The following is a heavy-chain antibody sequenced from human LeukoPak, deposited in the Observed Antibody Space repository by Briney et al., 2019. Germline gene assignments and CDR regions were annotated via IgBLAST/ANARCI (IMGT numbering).Heavy chain of an antibody. V-gene: IGHV4-34*01. CDR2: INHSGST. CDR3: ASVAFDSPFDY. J-gene: IGHJ4*02. Sequence: PSETLSLTCAVYGGSFSGYYWSWIRQPPGKGLEWIGEINHSGSTNYNPSLKSRVTISVDTSKNQFSLKLSSVTAADTAVYYCASVAFDSPFDYWGQGTLVTVSS. D-gene: IGHD2-21*01. CDR1: GGSFSGYY.